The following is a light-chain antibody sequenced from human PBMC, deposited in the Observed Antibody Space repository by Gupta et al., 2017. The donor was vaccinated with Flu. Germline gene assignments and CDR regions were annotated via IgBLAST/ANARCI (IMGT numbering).Light chain of an antibody. CDR1: TLSTQY. V-gene: IGLV3-25*03. CDR3: QSADNSGTYVV. J-gene: IGLJ3*02. Sequence: SYELPQPPSLSVAPGQTGRITCPGCTLSTQYTHWYQQKPGQAPVLIIFKDTGRPSGIPERFSGSNSGTTVTLTIRGVQAEDEGAYYCQSADNSGTYVVFGGGTRLTV. CDR2: KDT.